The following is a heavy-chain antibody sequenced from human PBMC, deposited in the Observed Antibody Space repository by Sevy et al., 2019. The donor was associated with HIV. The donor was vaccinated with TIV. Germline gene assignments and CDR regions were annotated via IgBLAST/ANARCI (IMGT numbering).Heavy chain of an antibody. Sequence: GGSLRLSCAASGFSFMPYAMSWVRQAPGKGLEWVSGISGSSGLTYYADSVKGRFTISRDNSKNTLYLQMKNLRADDTAVYYCAKGTVAAPVGKYFDHWGHGALVTVSS. CDR2: ISGSSGLT. D-gene: IGHD6-25*01. CDR3: AKGTVAAPVGKYFDH. V-gene: IGHV3-23*01. CDR1: GFSFMPYA. J-gene: IGHJ4*01.